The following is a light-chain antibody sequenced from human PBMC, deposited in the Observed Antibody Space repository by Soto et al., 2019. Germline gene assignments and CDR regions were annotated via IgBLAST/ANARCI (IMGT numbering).Light chain of an antibody. CDR2: GAS. CDR1: QSVGRD. V-gene: IGKV3-15*01. CDR3: QQYNTWPPT. Sequence: EIVMTQSPATLSMSPGEGATLSCRASQSVGRDLAWYQQKPGQAPRLLIYGASTRATGIPARFTGSGSGTEFTLAINSLQSVGFAVYWCQQYNTWPPTFGPGTTVDIK. J-gene: IGKJ3*01.